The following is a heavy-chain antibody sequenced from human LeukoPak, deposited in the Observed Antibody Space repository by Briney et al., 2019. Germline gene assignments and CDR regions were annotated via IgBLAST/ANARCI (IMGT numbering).Heavy chain of an antibody. D-gene: IGHD3-3*01. V-gene: IGHV4-39*01. J-gene: IGHJ4*02. CDR3: AMNDFWSGYYGH. CDR2: ISYSGKT. CDR1: GGSFSNGDFY. Sequence: PSETLSLTCIVSGGSFSNGDFYWGWIRQPPGRGLEWIGNISYSGKTFYNPSLKSRVTISADTTKNQLSLKLSSVTAADTAVYFCAMNDFWSGYYGHWGQGILVTVSS.